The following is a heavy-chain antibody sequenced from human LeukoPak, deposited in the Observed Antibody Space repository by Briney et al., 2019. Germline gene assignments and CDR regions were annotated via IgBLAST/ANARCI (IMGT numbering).Heavy chain of an antibody. CDR2: ISGSGGST. J-gene: IGHJ4*02. CDR1: GFTFNNYV. D-gene: IGHD6-13*01. CDR3: AKPATGTNSFDY. V-gene: IGHV3-23*01. Sequence: PGGSLTLSCAVSGFTFNNYVMSWVRQAPGKGLEWVSTISGSGGSTYYADCVKGRFTISRDNSKSTLYLQLSGLRAEDTAVYYCAKPATGTNSFDYWGQGTLVTLSS.